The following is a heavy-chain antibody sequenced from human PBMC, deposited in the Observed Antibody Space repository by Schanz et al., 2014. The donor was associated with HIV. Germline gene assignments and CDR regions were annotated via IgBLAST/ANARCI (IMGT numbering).Heavy chain of an antibody. Sequence: QVQLVESGGGVVQPGRSLRLSCAASGFTFSSYGMHWVRQAPGKGLEWVAVISYDGTNKYYADSVNGRFTISRDNSKNTVYLQKNSLRAEDTAVYYCAKDWAFYGDFVHYYYGVDVWGQGTTVVVS. V-gene: IGHV3-30*18. J-gene: IGHJ6*02. CDR3: AKDWAFYGDFVHYYYGVDV. D-gene: IGHD4-17*01. CDR1: GFTFSSYG. CDR2: ISYDGTNK.